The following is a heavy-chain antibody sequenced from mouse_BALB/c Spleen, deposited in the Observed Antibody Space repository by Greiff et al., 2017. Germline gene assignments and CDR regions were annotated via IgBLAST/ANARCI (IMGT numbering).Heavy chain of an antibody. V-gene: IGHV3-2*02. J-gene: IGHJ4*01. D-gene: IGHD2-1*01. CDR2: ISYSGST. CDR1: GYSITSDYA. Sequence: EVKLVESGPGLVKPSQSLSLTCTVTGYSITSDYAWNWIRQFPGNKLEWMGYISYSGSTSYNPSLKSRISITRDTSKNQFFLQLNSVTTEDTATYYCARNGNYREMDYWGQGTSVTVSS. CDR3: ARNGNYREMDY.